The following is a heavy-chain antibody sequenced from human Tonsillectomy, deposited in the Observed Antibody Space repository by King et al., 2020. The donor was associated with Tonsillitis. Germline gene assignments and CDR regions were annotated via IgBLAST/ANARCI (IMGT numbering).Heavy chain of an antibody. V-gene: IGHV4-39*01. CDR3: ARHLDFWSGYPNWFDP. J-gene: IGHJ5*02. CDR2: IYYSGST. CDR1: GGSISSSSYY. Sequence: VQLQESGPGLVKPSETLSLTCTVSGGSISSSSYYWGWIRQPPGKGLEWIGSIYYSGSTDYNPSLKSRVKIFVDTSKNQFSVNLSSATAADTAVYYCARHLDFWSGYPNWFDPWGQGTLVTVSS. D-gene: IGHD3-3*01.